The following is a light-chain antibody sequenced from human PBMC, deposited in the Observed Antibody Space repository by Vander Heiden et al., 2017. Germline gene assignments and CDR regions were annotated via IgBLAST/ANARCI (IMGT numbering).Light chain of an antibody. CDR3: QQDNNWPPLT. CDR1: QSVSSN. J-gene: IGKJ4*01. CDR2: DTS. V-gene: IGKV3-15*01. Sequence: ETMMTQSPATLSVSPGERATLSCRASQSVSSNLAWYQQKPGQAPRLLIYDTSTRATGVPARFSGSGSGTAFTLTISSLQSEDFAVYYCQQDNNWPPLTFGGWTKVE.